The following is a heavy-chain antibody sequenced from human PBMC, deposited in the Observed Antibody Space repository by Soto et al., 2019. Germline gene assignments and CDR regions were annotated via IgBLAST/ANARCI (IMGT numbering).Heavy chain of an antibody. V-gene: IGHV4-30-2*01. CDR2: IYHSGST. Sequence: ASETLSLTCAVSGGSISSGGYSWSWIRQAPGKGLEWIGYIYHSGSTYYNPSLKSRVTISVDRSKNQFSLKLSSVTAADTAVYYCAREVVRQLLWPDHPSTGWFDPWGQGTLVTVSS. D-gene: IGHD2-2*01. CDR1: GGSISSGGYS. J-gene: IGHJ5*02. CDR3: AREVVRQLLWPDHPSTGWFDP.